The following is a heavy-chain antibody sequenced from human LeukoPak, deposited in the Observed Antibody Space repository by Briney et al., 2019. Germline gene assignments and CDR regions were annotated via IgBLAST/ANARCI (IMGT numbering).Heavy chain of an antibody. CDR2: ISSSGSTI. J-gene: IGHJ4*02. D-gene: IGHD3-22*01. CDR1: GFTFSSYA. Sequence: GGSLRLSCAASGFTFSSYAMSWVRQAPGKGLEWVSYISSSGSTIYYADSVKGRFTISRDNAKNSLYLQMNSLRAEDTAVYYCAKVGVLYDISGFYPDYWGQGTLVSVSS. CDR3: AKVGVLYDISGFYPDY. V-gene: IGHV3-48*04.